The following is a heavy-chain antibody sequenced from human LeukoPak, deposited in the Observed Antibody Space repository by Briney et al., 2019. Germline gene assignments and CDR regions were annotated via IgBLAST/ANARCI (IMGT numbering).Heavy chain of an antibody. CDR3: ARQVSDYYYYYIDV. CDR1: GGSISSTGYY. Sequence: SETLSLTCTVSGGSISSTGYYWDWIRQPPGKGLEWIGSIYYSETTYYNSSLKSRVTISLDTSKNQFSLSLKSVTAADTAVYYCARQVSDYYYYYIDVWGKGATVTVSS. J-gene: IGHJ6*03. CDR2: IYYSETT. V-gene: IGHV4-39*01. D-gene: IGHD5/OR15-5a*01.